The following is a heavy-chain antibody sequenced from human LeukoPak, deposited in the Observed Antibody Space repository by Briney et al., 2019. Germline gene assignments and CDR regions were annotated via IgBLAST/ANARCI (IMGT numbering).Heavy chain of an antibody. V-gene: IGHV3-30*18. J-gene: IGHJ3*02. Sequence: GRSLRLSCAASGFTFSNYGMHWVRRAPGKGLEWVAVISSDGIHKYHADSVKGRFTISRDNSKNTLYLQMNSLRAEDTAVYYCAKDFKARVSAFDIWGQGTMVTASS. CDR2: ISSDGIHK. D-gene: IGHD2-8*01. CDR1: GFTFSNYG. CDR3: AKDFKARVSAFDI.